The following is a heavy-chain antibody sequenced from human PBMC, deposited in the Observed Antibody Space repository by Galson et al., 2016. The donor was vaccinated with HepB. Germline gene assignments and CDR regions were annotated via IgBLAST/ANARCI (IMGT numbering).Heavy chain of an antibody. D-gene: IGHD2-15*01. CDR1: GGSISSGGYY. CDR3: ARELLLGYWFDP. CDR2: IYYSGST. J-gene: IGHJ5*02. Sequence: TVSGGSISSGGYYWSWIRQHPGKGLEWIGYIYYSGSTHYNPSLESRVTMSVDTSKNQFSLKLTSVTAADTAVYYCARELLLGYWFDPWGPGTLVTVSS. V-gene: IGHV4-31*02.